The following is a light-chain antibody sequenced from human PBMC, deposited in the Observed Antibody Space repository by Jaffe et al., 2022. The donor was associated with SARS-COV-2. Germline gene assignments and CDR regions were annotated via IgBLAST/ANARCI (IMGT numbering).Light chain of an antibody. CDR2: GAS. Sequence: VMTQSPATLSVSPGERATLSCRADQSVDSALAWYQQKPGQAPRLLIYGASTRAAGVPGRFSGGGSGTEFTLTISSLLSEDFAVYYCQQYDEWPLTFGGGTKVEI. CDR3: QQYDEWPLT. CDR1: QSVDSA. V-gene: IGKV3-15*01. J-gene: IGKJ4*01.